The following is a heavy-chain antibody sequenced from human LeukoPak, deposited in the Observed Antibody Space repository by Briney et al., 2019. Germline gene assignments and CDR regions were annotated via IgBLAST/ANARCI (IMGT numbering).Heavy chain of an antibody. J-gene: IGHJ5*02. Sequence: SETLSLTCTVSGGSISSYYWSWIRQPARKGLEWIGRIYTSGSTNYNPSLKSRVTMSVDTSKNQFSLKLSSVTAADTAVYYCARHYCGGDCYPGGSGFDPWGQGTLVTVSS. D-gene: IGHD2-21*02. V-gene: IGHV4-4*07. CDR1: GGSISSYY. CDR2: IYTSGST. CDR3: ARHYCGGDCYPGGSGFDP.